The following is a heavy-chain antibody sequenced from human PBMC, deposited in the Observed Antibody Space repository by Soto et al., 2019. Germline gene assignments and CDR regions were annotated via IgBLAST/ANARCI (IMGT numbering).Heavy chain of an antibody. V-gene: IGHV4-30-4*01. Sequence: SETLSLTCTVSGDSISSDDYYWNWICQPPGKGLEWIGYISYSGGTYYNPSLKSRVSISVDTSKNHLSLDLNSVTAADTAMYFCAAELSGYSYGPGDLYWGQGTLVTVSS. D-gene: IGHD6-13*01. CDR1: GDSISSDDYY. J-gene: IGHJ4*02. CDR3: AAELSGYSYGPGDLY. CDR2: ISYSGGT.